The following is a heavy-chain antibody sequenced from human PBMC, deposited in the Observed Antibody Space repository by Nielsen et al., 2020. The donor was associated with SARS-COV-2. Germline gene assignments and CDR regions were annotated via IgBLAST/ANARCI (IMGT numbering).Heavy chain of an antibody. CDR2: ISYDGSNK. J-gene: IGHJ4*02. V-gene: IGHV3-30*18. CDR3: AKVNDFWSPTEH. CDR1: GFTFSSYG. D-gene: IGHD3-3*01. Sequence: GSLRLSCAASGFTFSSYGMHWVRQAPGKGLEWVAVISYDGSNKYYADSVEGRFTISRDNSKNTLYLQMNSLRAEDTAVYYCAKVNDFWSPTEHWGQGTLVTVSS.